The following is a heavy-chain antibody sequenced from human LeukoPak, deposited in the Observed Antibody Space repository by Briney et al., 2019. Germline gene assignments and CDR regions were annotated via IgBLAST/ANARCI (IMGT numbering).Heavy chain of an antibody. CDR1: GYTFTGYY. CDR3: ARADGWLVLFDY. D-gene: IGHD6-19*01. CDR2: INPNSGGT. J-gene: IGHJ4*02. V-gene: IGHV1-2*06. Sequence: GASVKVSCEASGYTFTGYYMHWVRQAPGQGLEWMGRINPNSGGTNYAQKFQGRVPMTRDTSISNAYMELSRLRSDDTAVYDCARADGWLVLFDYWGQGTLVTVSS.